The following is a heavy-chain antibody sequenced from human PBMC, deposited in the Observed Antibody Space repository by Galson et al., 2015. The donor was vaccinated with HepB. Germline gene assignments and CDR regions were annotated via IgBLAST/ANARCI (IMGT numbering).Heavy chain of an antibody. CDR2: THFESQWVH. V-gene: IGHV6-1*01. CDR1: GDSVSTTTVA. J-gene: IGHJ4*02. CDR3: AREWLITTFYFDY. Sequence: CAISGDSVSTTTVAWSWIRLSPSRGLEWLGKTHFESQWVHLYAPSLKGRLAVTADTSKSQISLQLTSVPPEDTAVYFCAREWLITTFYFDYWGPGTLVTVSS. D-gene: IGHD5-12*01.